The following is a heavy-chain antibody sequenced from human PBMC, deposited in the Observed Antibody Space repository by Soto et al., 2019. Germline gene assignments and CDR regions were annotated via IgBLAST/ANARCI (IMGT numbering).Heavy chain of an antibody. D-gene: IGHD6-6*01. CDR1: GGSISHYF. V-gene: IGHV4-59*08. CDR2: TYYSGTT. CDR3: ARHENTAARPLDY. J-gene: IGHJ4*02. Sequence: SETLSLTCSVSGGSISHYFWSWIRQPPGKGLEWIGYTYYSGTTNYRPSLKSRVTISVDTSNNQFSLKLSSVTAADTAVYYCARHENTAARPLDYWGQGILVTVSS.